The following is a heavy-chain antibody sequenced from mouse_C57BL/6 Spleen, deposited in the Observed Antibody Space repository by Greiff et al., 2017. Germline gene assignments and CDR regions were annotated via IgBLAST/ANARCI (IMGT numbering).Heavy chain of an antibody. V-gene: IGHV2-6*01. D-gene: IGHD3-2*02. CDR1: GFSLTSYG. J-gene: IGHJ3*01. Sequence: VKVEESGPGLVAPSQSLSITCTVSGFSLTSYGVDWVRQSPGKGLEWLGVIWGVGSTNYNSALKSRLSISKDNSKSQVFLKMNSLQTDDTAMYYCASDDSSGYGFAYWGQGTLVTVSA. CDR2: IWGVGST. CDR3: ASDDSSGYGFAY.